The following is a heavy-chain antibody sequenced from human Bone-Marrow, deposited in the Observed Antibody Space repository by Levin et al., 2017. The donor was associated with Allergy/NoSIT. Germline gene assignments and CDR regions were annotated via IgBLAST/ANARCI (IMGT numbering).Heavy chain of an antibody. CDR3: ARQGGYDSSTDAFDI. D-gene: IGHD5-12*01. CDR1: GGSFSGYY. Sequence: SETLSLTCAVYGGSFSGYYWSWIRQPPGKGLEWIGEINHSGSTNYNPSLKSRVTISVDTSKNQFSLKLSSVTAADTAVYYCARQGGYDSSTDAFDIWGQGTMVTVSS. CDR2: INHSGST. V-gene: IGHV4-34*01. J-gene: IGHJ3*02.